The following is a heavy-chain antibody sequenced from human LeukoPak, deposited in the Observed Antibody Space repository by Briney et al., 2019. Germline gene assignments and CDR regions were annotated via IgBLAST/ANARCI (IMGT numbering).Heavy chain of an antibody. D-gene: IGHD1-26*01. Sequence: SETLSLTCTVSGGSISSHYWSWIRQPPGKGLEWIGYISYSGSTNYNPSLKSRVTISVDTSRNQVSLKLNSVTAADTAMYYCARVGGGSYSYFDYWGQGTLVTVS. CDR2: ISYSGST. V-gene: IGHV4-59*11. J-gene: IGHJ4*02. CDR3: ARVGGGSYSYFDY. CDR1: GGSISSHY.